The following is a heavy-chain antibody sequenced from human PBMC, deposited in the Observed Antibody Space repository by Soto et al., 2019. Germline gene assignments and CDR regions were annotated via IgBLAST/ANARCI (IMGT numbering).Heavy chain of an antibody. CDR1: GYTFTSYA. D-gene: IGHD2-2*02. J-gene: IGHJ6*04. CDR3: ARDLRTVIPSRYFYYYYGMDV. Sequence: QVQLVQSGAEEKKPGASVKVSCKASGYTFTSYAMHWVRQAPGQRLEWMGWINAGNGNTKYSQKFQGRVTITRDTSASTAYMELSSLRSEDTAVYYCARDLRTVIPSRYFYYYYGMDVWGKGPTVTVSS. CDR2: INAGNGNT. V-gene: IGHV1-3*05.